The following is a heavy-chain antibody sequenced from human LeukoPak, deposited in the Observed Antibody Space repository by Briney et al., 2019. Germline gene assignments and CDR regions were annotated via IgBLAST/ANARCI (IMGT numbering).Heavy chain of an antibody. CDR1: RRCISADH. CDR2: IFYTGRA. J-gene: IGHJ4*02. V-gene: IGHV4-59*08. Sequence: SETLSLTCTVSRRCISADHCAWVRQPPGKGLEWIGYIFYTGRARYNPSLESRVTLTVDMSKNQVSLKLRSVTAADTPIYYCARLVDGFYTRLDSWGQGTLVTVSS. CDR3: ARLVDGFYTRLDS. D-gene: IGHD3-10*01.